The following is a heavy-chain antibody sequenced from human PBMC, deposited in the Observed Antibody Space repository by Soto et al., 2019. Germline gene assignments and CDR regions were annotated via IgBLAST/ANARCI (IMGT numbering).Heavy chain of an antibody. CDR3: ARNYYNSSGYPVTDS. Sequence: SETLSLTCSVSGGSISSSSYYWGWIRQPPGKGLEWIGSIYYSGSTYYNPSLKSRVTISVDTSKNEFSLKLSSVTAADMAVYYCARNYYNSSGYPVTDSWGQGTLVTVSS. CDR1: GGSISSSSYY. V-gene: IGHV4-39*01. D-gene: IGHD3-22*01. CDR2: IYYSGST. J-gene: IGHJ4*02.